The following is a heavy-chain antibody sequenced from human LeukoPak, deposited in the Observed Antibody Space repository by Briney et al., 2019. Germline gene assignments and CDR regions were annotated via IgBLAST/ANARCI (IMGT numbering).Heavy chain of an antibody. CDR2: MNPNSGNT. J-gene: IGHJ4*02. Sequence: GASVKVSCKASGYTFTSYDINWARQATGQGLEWMGWMNPNSGNTGYAQKFQGRVTMTRNTSISTAYMELSSLRSEDTAVYYCARVTHYYGSGSFNYWGQGTLVTVSS. CDR1: GYTFTSYD. D-gene: IGHD3-10*01. V-gene: IGHV1-8*01. CDR3: ARVTHYYGSGSFNY.